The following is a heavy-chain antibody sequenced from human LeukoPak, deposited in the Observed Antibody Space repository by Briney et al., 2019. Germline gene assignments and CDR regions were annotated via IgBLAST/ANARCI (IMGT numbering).Heavy chain of an antibody. D-gene: IGHD3-22*01. CDR3: ARHYYDTSGYCYFDY. J-gene: IGHJ4*02. CDR1: GGSISAYY. Sequence: SETLSLTCNVSGGSISAYYWSWIRQPPGKGLEYMGYIYYSGSTDYNPSFKSRITISVDTSKNQFSLKLSSVTAADTAVYYCARHYYDTSGYCYFDYWGQGTLVTVSS. CDR2: IYYSGST. V-gene: IGHV4-59*08.